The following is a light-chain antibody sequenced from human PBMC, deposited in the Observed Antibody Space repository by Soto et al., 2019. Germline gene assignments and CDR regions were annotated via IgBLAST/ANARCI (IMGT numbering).Light chain of an antibody. Sequence: DIQMTQSPSSLSASVGDRVTITCRASQSISIYLNWYQQKPGKAPKVLIYAASSLQSGVPPRFSGSGSGTDFTLTISSLQPEDFATYFCQQSYSTPRTFGQGTKVDIK. J-gene: IGKJ1*01. V-gene: IGKV1-39*01. CDR1: QSISIY. CDR2: AAS. CDR3: QQSYSTPRT.